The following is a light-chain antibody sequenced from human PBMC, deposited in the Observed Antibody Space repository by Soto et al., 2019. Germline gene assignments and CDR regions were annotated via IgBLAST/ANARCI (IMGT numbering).Light chain of an antibody. V-gene: IGKV3-20*01. CDR3: QQYAGSPLT. Sequence: EIVLTQSPGTLSLSPGERATLSCRASQSFISSYLAWFQQKPGQAPRLLIYAASSRATGIPDRFSGSWSGSHFTLTISRLEPEDFAVYYCQQYAGSPLTFGGGTKVDIK. CDR1: QSFISSY. CDR2: AAS. J-gene: IGKJ4*01.